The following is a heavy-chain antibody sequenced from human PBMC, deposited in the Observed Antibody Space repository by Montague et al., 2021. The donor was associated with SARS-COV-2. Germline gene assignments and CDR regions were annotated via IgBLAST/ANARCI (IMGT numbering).Heavy chain of an antibody. D-gene: IGHD2-2*01. CDR3: ARARQDVVVPALGIGAYYYYYYMDG. J-gene: IGHJ6*03. CDR2: INHSGST. Sequence: SETLSLTCAVYGGSFSGYYWSWIRQPPGKGLEWIGGINHSGSTNYNPSLKSRVTISVDTSKNQFSLKLSSVTAADTAVYYCARARQDVVVPALGIGAYYYYYYMDGWGKGTTVTVSS. CDR1: GGSFSGYY. V-gene: IGHV4-34*01.